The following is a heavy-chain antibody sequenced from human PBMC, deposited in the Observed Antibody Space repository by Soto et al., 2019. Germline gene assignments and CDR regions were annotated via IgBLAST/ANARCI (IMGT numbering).Heavy chain of an antibody. CDR3: VRYSRSVGGSYRPDY. V-gene: IGHV3-74*01. CDR2: INSDGSIT. CDR1: GFTFSSYW. J-gene: IGHJ4*02. Sequence: VGSLRLSCAASGFTFSSYWMHWVRQVPEKGLVWVSRINSDGSITNYADAVKGRFTISRDNVKNTLYLQMNGLRAEDTAVYYCVRYSRSVGGSYRPDYWGQGTLVTVSS. D-gene: IGHD3-16*02.